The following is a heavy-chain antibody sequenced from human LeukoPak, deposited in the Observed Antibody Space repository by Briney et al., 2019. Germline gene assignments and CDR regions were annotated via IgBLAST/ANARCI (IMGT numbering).Heavy chain of an antibody. D-gene: IGHD4-17*01. CDR1: GFTFSSYG. J-gene: IGHJ4*02. Sequence: GGSLRLSCVASGFTFSSYGMSWVCQAPGKGLEWVSAIVGSGGSTNYADSVKGRFTISRDNSKNTLYLQMNSLRDEDTALYYCARNGRRTTVTSDVWGQGTLVTVSS. CDR3: ARNGRRTTVTSDV. CDR2: IVGSGGST. V-gene: IGHV3-23*01.